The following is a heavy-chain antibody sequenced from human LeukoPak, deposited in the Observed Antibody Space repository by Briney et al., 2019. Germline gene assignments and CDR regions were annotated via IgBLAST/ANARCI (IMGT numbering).Heavy chain of an antibody. V-gene: IGHV4-31*03. J-gene: IGHJ4*02. CDR3: VRVPFTYGPLDS. Sequence: PSETLSLTCNVSRGSISSCGHYWSWIRQRPGKGLEWMGYTYFTGSTYYNPSLQSRLIISAATSMTQLSLRLRSVTAADASVYSCVRVPFTYGPLDSWGPGILVTVSS. CDR1: RGSISSCGHY. CDR2: TYFTGST. D-gene: IGHD4-17*01.